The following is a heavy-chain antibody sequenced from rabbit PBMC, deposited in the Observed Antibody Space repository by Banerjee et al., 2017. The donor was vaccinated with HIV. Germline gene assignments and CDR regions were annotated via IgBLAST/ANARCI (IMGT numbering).Heavy chain of an antibody. CDR3: ARGTGDAGWGYAL. CDR1: GFDFSSYY. D-gene: IGHD4-2*01. J-gene: IGHJ4*01. Sequence: QSLEESGGGLVQPGGSLTLSCKASGFDFSSYYMCWVRQAPGKGLEWIACINTSSGNTVYASWAKGRFTISRTSSTTVTLQMTSLTAADTATYFCARGTGDAGWGYALWGQGTLVTVS. CDR2: INTSSGNT. V-gene: IGHV1S40*01.